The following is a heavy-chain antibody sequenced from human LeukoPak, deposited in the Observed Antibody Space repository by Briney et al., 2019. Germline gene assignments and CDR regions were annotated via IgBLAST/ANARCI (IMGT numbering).Heavy chain of an antibody. V-gene: IGHV1-2*02. D-gene: IGHD4-17*01. CDR2: INPNSGGT. CDR1: GYTFTSYY. CDR3: ASTYPGDYEDPFDY. Sequence: GASVKVSCKPSGYTFTSYYIHWVRQAPGQGLEWMGWINPNSGGTNYAQKFQVRVTMTRATSISTAYLELSRLRSDATAVYSWASTYPGDYEDPFDYWGQGTLVTVSS. J-gene: IGHJ4*02.